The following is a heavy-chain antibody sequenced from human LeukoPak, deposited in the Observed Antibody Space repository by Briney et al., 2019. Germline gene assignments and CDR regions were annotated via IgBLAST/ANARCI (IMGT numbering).Heavy chain of an antibody. Sequence: ASVKVSCKASGYTFTGYYMHWVRQAPGQGLEWMGWINPNSGGTNYAQKFQGRVTMTRDTSISTAYMELSSLRSEDTAVYYCARAHRAFRLGELSDYWGQGTLVTVSS. CDR1: GYTFTGYY. V-gene: IGHV1-2*02. D-gene: IGHD3-16*02. CDR2: INPNSGGT. J-gene: IGHJ4*02. CDR3: ARAHRAFRLGELSDY.